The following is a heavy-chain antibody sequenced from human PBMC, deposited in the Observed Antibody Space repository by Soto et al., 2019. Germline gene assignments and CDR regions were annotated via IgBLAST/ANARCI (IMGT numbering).Heavy chain of an antibody. CDR2: ISSSSTI. CDR3: ARLMIVNGGEDFDI. V-gene: IGHV3-48*02. D-gene: IGHD3-22*01. J-gene: IGHJ3*02. CDR1: VFTFMSYI. Sequence: VGSLILSCSSSVFTFMSYIMNWFLQAPGKGLEWISYISSSSTISYGDSVKGRFAISRDNARNSLSLQMNSLRDEDTAVYYCARLMIVNGGEDFDIWGKGQIVNVSS.